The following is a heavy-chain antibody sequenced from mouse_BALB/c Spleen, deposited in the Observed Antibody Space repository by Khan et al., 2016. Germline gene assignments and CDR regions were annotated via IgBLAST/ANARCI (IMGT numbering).Heavy chain of an antibody. CDR2: IWPGGST. V-gene: IGHV2-9*02. CDR1: GFSFTNSG. CDR3: AREDQDYDAWLAS. D-gene: IGHD2-4*01. J-gene: IGHJ3*01. Sequence: QVQLKESGPGLVAPSQSLSLTCTVSGFSFTNSGVHWIRQPPGKGLEWLGVIWPGGSTDYNSALMSRLCITKDNSQNQVFLQMISLPTDDTAMYYCAREDQDYDAWLASGGKGTQVIVSA.